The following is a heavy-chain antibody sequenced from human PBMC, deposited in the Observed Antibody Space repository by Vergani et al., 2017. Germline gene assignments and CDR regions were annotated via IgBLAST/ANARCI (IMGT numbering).Heavy chain of an antibody. J-gene: IGHJ6*01. CDR3: ARDPGIVVVPAAPSNSYYYGMDG. CDR1: GYTFTSYG. V-gene: IGHV1-18*04. CDR2: IRAYNGNT. Sequence: QVQLVQSGAEVKKPGASVKVSCKASGYTFTSYGISWVRQAPGQGLEWMGWIRAYNGNTNYAQKLQGRVTMTTDTSTSTAFMELRSLRSDDTAVYYCARDPGIVVVPAAPSNSYYYGMDGWGQGTTVTVSS. D-gene: IGHD2-2*01.